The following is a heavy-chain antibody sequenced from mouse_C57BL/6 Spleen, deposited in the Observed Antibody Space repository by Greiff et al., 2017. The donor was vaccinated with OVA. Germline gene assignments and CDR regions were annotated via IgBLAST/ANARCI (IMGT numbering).Heavy chain of an antibody. D-gene: IGHD1-1*01. J-gene: IGHJ2*01. CDR2: IDPETGGT. CDR1: GYTFTDYE. CDR3: TRNYWDY. V-gene: IGHV1-15*01. Sequence: QVQLKQSGAELVRPGASVTLSCKASGYTFTDYEMHWVKQTPVHGLEWIGAIDPETGGTAYNQKFKGKAILTADKSSSTAYMELRSLTSEDSAVYYCTRNYWDYWGQGTTLTVSS.